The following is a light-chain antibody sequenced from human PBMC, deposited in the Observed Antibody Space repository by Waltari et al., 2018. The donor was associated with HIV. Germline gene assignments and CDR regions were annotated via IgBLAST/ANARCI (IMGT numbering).Light chain of an antibody. CDR3: SSYTSTYV. Sequence: QSALTQPASVSGSPGQSITISRTGTSSDVGGSNYVSWYQQHPGKAPKLMIYDVSNRPSGVSNRFSGSKSGNTASLTISGLQAEDEADYYCSSYTSTYVFGTGTKVTVL. J-gene: IGLJ1*01. V-gene: IGLV2-14*01. CDR1: SSDVGGSNY. CDR2: DVS.